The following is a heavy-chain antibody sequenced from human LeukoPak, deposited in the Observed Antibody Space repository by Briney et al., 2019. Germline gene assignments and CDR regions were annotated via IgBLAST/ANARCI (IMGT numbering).Heavy chain of an antibody. J-gene: IGHJ6*03. D-gene: IGHD2-15*01. CDR3: ARGYCSGGSCYNRYYYYMDV. CDR2: ISSSSSYI. CDR1: AGSISSSNC. V-gene: IGHV3-21*01. Sequence: PSETLSLTCAVSAGSISSSNCWSWVRQAPGKGLEWVSSISSSSSYIYYADSVKGRFTISRDNAKNSLYLQMNSLRAEDTAVYYCARGYCSGGSCYNRYYYYMDVWGKGTTVTVSS.